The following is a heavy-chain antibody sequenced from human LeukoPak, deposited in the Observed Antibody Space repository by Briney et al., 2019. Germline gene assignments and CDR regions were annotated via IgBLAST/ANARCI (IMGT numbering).Heavy chain of an antibody. V-gene: IGHV3-33*01. CDR2: MWFDGSNK. J-gene: IGHJ6*02. Sequence: PGGSLRLSCAASGFTFSSYGMHWVRQAPGKGPEWVAVMWFDGSNKYYVDSVKGRFTISRDNSRNTLYLQMNSLRAEDTAVYYCARDGGVLAVAGTSDYGMDVWGQGTTVTVSS. CDR3: ARDGGVLAVAGTSDYGMDV. D-gene: IGHD6-13*01. CDR1: GFTFSSYG.